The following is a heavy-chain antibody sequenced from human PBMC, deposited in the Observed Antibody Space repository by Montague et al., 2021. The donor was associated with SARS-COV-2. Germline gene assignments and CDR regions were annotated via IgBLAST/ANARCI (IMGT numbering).Heavy chain of an antibody. CDR2: ISYDGSDK. V-gene: IGHV3-30-3*01. CDR3: ARAQGGNYYYGMDV. Sequence: LRLSCAASGFTFSSYAMHWVRQAPGKGLEWVAVISYDGSDKYYADSVKGRFTISRDNSKNTLYLQMNSLRVEDTAVYYCARAQGGNYYYGMDVWGQGTTVTVSS. J-gene: IGHJ6*02. CDR1: GFTFSSYA. D-gene: IGHD3-16*01.